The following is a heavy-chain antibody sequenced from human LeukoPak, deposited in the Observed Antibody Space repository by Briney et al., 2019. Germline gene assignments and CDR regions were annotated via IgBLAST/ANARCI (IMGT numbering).Heavy chain of an antibody. CDR3: ARDQVEVAGYCSGGSCSQGSAFDI. D-gene: IGHD2-15*01. CDR1: GGSISSYY. J-gene: IGHJ3*02. CDR2: IYYSGST. Sequence: PSETLSLTCTVSGGSISSYYWSWIRQPPGKGLEWIGYIYYSGSTNYNPSLKSRVTISVDTSKNQFSLKLSSVTAADTAVYYCARDQVEVAGYCSGGSCSQGSAFDIWGQGTVVTVSS. V-gene: IGHV4-59*01.